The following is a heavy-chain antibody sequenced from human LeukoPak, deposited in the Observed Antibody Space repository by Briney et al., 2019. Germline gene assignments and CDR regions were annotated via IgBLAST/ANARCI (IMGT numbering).Heavy chain of an antibody. CDR3: ARGGGGYCSSTSCHAAWFDP. J-gene: IGHJ5*02. D-gene: IGHD2-2*01. CDR1: GGSISSGDYY. CDR2: IYYSGST. V-gene: IGHV4-30-4*01. Sequence: SLETLSLTCTVSGGSISSGDYYWSWIRQPPGKGLEWIGYIYYSGSTYYNPSLKSRVTISVDTSKNQFSLKLSSVTAADTAVYYCARGGGGYCSSTSCHAAWFDPWGQGTLVTVSS.